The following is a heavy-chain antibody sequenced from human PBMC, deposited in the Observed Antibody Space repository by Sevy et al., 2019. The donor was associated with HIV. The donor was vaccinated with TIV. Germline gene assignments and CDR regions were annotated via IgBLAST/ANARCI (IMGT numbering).Heavy chain of an antibody. D-gene: IGHD3-22*01. Sequence: ASVKVSCKASGYTFTGYYKHWVRQAPGQGLEWMGRINPNSGGTNYSQKFQGRVTMTRDTSISTAYMELSRLRSDDTAVYYCARGSITMIVVVRENWFDPWGQGTLVTVSS. J-gene: IGHJ5*02. CDR3: ARGSITMIVVVRENWFDP. CDR2: INPNSGGT. V-gene: IGHV1-2*06. CDR1: GYTFTGYY.